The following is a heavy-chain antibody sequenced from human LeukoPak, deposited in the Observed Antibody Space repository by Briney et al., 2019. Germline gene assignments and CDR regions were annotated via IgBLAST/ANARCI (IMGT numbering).Heavy chain of an antibody. CDR2: IIPIFGTA. J-gene: IGHJ5*02. Sequence: SVKVSCKASGDTFSSYAISWVRQAPGQGLEWMGGIIPIFGTANYAQKFQGRVTMTRDTSTSTVYMELSSLRSEDTAVYYYARMHYYDSGGSNWFDPWGQGTLVTVSS. D-gene: IGHD3-10*01. CDR1: GDTFSSYA. CDR3: ARMHYYDSGGSNWFDP. V-gene: IGHV1-69*05.